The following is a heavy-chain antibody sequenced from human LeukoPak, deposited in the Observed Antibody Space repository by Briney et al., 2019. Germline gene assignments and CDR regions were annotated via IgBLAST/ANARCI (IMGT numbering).Heavy chain of an antibody. Sequence: GASVKVSCTASGYTFTGHFMHWVRQAPGQGLEWMGWINPNSGGTNYAQKFQGRVTMTRDTSISTAYMELSRLRSDDTAVYYCARDSGMATMTPLFYFDYWGQGTLVTVSS. J-gene: IGHJ4*02. CDR2: INPNSGGT. CDR3: ARDSGMATMTPLFYFDY. D-gene: IGHD5-24*01. V-gene: IGHV1-2*02. CDR1: GYTFTGHF.